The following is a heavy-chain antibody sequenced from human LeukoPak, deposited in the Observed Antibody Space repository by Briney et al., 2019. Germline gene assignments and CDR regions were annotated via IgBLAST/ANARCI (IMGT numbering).Heavy chain of an antibody. CDR2: IIPIFGTA. D-gene: IGHD5-18*01. J-gene: IGHJ4*02. CDR1: GGTFSSYA. V-gene: IGHV1-69*01. Sequence: GSSVKVSCKASGGTFSSYAISWVRQAPGQGLEWMGGIIPIFGTANYAQKFHGRVTITADESTSTAYMELSSLRSEDTAVYYCARDRGGVDTAMVIDYWGQGTLVTVSS. CDR3: ARDRGGVDTAMVIDY.